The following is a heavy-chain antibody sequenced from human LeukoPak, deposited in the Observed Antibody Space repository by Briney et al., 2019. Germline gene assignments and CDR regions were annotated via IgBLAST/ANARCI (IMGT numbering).Heavy chain of an antibody. CDR2: IYHSGST. Sequence: PSETLSLTCAVSGYSISSGYYWGWIRQPPGKGLEWIGSIYHSGSTYYNPSLKSRVTISLDTSKNKFSLKLSSVTAADTAVNYCARDRGNNWNDVRWFDPWGQGTLVTVSS. CDR1: GYSISSGYY. CDR3: ARDRGNNWNDVRWFDP. J-gene: IGHJ5*02. D-gene: IGHD1-1*01. V-gene: IGHV4-38-2*02.